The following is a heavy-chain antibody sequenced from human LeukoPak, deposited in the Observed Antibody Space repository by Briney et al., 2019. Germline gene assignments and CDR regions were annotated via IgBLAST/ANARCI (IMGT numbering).Heavy chain of an antibody. CDR3: ARCGSALDYYYYGMDV. CDR1: GGSISGYY. D-gene: IGHD1-26*01. V-gene: IGHV4-59*08. J-gene: IGHJ6*02. CDR2: IYYSGST. Sequence: SETLSLTCTVSGGSISGYYWSWLRQPPGKGLERIGYIYYSGSTNYNPSLKSRVTISVDTSKNQFSLKLSSVTAADTAVYYCARCGSALDYYYYGMDVWGQGTTVTVSS.